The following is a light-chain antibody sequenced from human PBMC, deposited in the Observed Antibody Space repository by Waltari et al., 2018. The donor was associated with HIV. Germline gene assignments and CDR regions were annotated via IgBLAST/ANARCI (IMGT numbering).Light chain of an antibody. V-gene: IGLV1-44*01. CDR1: SSNIGSHT. J-gene: IGLJ2*01. CDR3: AAWDGSLNGRVV. Sequence: QSVLTQPPSASGTLGQRVTIPCSGSSSNIGSHTVNWYQQLPGTAPKLLIYSNNQRPSGVPDRFSGSKSGTSASLAISGLQSEDEADYYCAAWDGSLNGRVVFGGGTKLTVL. CDR2: SNN.